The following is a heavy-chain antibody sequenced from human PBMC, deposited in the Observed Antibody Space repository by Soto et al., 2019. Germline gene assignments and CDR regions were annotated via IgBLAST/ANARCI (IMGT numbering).Heavy chain of an antibody. CDR1: GGTFSSYA. Sequence: SVKVSCKASGGTFSSYAISWVRQAPGQGLEWMGGIIPIFGTANYAQKFRGRVTITADESTSTAYMELSSLRSEDTAVYYCASWIQLDYYYYGMDVWGQGTTVTVSS. CDR2: IIPIFGTA. CDR3: ASWIQLDYYYYGMDV. J-gene: IGHJ6*02. V-gene: IGHV1-69*13. D-gene: IGHD5-18*01.